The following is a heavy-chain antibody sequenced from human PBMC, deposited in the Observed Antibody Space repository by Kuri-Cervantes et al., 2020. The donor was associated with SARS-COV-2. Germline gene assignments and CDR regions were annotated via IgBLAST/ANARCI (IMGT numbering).Heavy chain of an antibody. CDR3: ARVHSYGPRDYYYYGMDV. D-gene: IGHD5-18*01. CDR2: ISSSSSYI. J-gene: IGHJ6*02. V-gene: IGHV3-21*01. CDR1: GFTFSSYS. Sequence: ETLSLTCAASGFTFSSYSMNWVRQAPGKGLEWVSSISSSSSYIYYADSVKGRFTISRDNAKNSLYLQMNSLRAEDTAVYYCARVHSYGPRDYYYYGMDVWGQGTTVTVSS.